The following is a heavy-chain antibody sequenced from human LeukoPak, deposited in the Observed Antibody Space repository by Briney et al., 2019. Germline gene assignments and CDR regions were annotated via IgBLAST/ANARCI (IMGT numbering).Heavy chain of an antibody. CDR1: GGSISRYY. CDR2: IYTSAST. Sequence: SETLSLTCTVSGGSISRYYWSWIRQPAGKRLEGIARIYTSASTNYNPSLKSRVTISVYKSKIQFSLKLSSVTAPDTAVHYCAREMRWGSGFDYWGQETLVTVSS. J-gene: IGHJ4*02. CDR3: AREMRWGSGFDY. D-gene: IGHD4-23*01. V-gene: IGHV4-4*07.